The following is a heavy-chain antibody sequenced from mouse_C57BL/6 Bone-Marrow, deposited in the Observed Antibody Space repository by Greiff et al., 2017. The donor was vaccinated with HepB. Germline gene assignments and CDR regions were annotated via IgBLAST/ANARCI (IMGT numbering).Heavy chain of an antibody. J-gene: IGHJ2*01. CDR2: IDPSDSYT. D-gene: IGHD3-2*02. CDR1: GYTFTSYW. V-gene: IGHV1-69*01. Sequence: QVQLKQPGAELVMPGASVKLPCKASGYTFTSYWMHWVKQRPGQGLEWIGEIDPSDSYTNYNQKFKGKSTLTVDKSSSTAYMQLSSLTSEDSAVYYCAREETAQASYYFDYWGQGTTLTVSS. CDR3: AREETAQASYYFDY.